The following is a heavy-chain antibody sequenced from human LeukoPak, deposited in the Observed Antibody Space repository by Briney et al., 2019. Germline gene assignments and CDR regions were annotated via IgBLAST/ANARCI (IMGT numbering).Heavy chain of an antibody. Sequence: GESLKISCKGSGYSFTRYWIGWVRQMPGKGLEWMGIIYPGDSDTRYSPSFQGQVTISADKSISTAYLQWSSLKASDTAMYYCARRYCTNGVCYSYFDYWGQGTLVTVSS. V-gene: IGHV5-51*01. CDR1: GYSFTRYW. J-gene: IGHJ4*02. D-gene: IGHD2-8*01. CDR2: IYPGDSDT. CDR3: ARRYCTNGVCYSYFDY.